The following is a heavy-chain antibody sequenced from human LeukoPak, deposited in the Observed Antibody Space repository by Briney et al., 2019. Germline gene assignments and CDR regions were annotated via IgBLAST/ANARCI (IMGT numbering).Heavy chain of an antibody. J-gene: IGHJ4*02. D-gene: IGHD6-13*01. CDR3: ARSSLSSSWYFDY. CDR1: GYSFTSYW. CDR2: IYPGDSDT. V-gene: IGHV5-51*01. Sequence: GESLKISCKGSGYSFTSYWIGWVRQMPGKGLEWMGIIYPGDSDTRYSPSFQGHVTISADKSISTAYLQWSSLKASDTAMYYCARSSLSSSWYFDYWGQGTLVTVSS.